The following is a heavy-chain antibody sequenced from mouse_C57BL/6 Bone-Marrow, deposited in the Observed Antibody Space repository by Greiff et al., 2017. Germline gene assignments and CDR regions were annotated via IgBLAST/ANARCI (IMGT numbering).Heavy chain of an antibody. J-gene: IGHJ3*01. D-gene: IGHD2-4*01. CDR2: ISYDGSN. CDR1: GYSITSGYY. Sequence: ESGPGLVKPSQSLSLTCSVTGYSITSGYYWNWIRQFPGNKLEWMGYISYDGSNNYNPSLKNRISITRDTSKNQFFLKLNSVTTEDTATYYCARDYDYRFAYWGQGTLVTVSA. V-gene: IGHV3-6*01. CDR3: ARDYDYRFAY.